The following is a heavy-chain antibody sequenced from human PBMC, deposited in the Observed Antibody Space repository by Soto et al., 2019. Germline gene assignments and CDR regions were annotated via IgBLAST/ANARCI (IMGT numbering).Heavy chain of an antibody. CDR3: ARSTAEWFDSQTGYFDY. D-gene: IGHD3-3*01. CDR2: ISYDGNNK. CDR1: GFTFSSHG. J-gene: IGHJ4*02. Sequence: GGSLRLSCAASGFTFSSHGMHWVRQAPGKGLEWVAVISYDGNNKYYADSVKGRFTISRDNSKNTLYLQINSLRPEDTAVYYCARSTAEWFDSQTGYFDYWGQGTLVTVSS. V-gene: IGHV3-30*03.